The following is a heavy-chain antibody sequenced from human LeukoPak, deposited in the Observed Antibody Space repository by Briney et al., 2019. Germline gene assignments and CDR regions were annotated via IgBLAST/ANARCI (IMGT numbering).Heavy chain of an antibody. V-gene: IGHV4-34*01. CDR1: GGSFSGYY. Sequence: SETLSLTCAVYGGSFSGYYWSWIRQPPGKGLEWIGEINHSGSTNYNPSLKSRVTISVDTAKNQFSLKLSAVTAADTAVYYCARDRADSSGYYYFDYWGQGTLVTVSS. CDR2: INHSGST. D-gene: IGHD3-22*01. CDR3: ARDRADSSGYYYFDY. J-gene: IGHJ4*02.